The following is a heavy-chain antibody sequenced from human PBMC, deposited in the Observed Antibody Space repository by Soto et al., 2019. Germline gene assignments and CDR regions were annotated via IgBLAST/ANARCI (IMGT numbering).Heavy chain of an antibody. D-gene: IGHD2-2*01. V-gene: IGHV3-21*01. J-gene: IGHJ4*02. Sequence: GSLRLSCAASGFTFSSYSMNWVRQAPGKGLEWVSSISSSSSYIYYADSVKGRFTISRDNAKNSLYLQMNSLRAEDTAVYYCARDLRGYCSSTSCPFDSWGQGTLVTVSS. CDR2: ISSSSSYI. CDR3: ARDLRGYCSSTSCPFDS. CDR1: GFTFSSYS.